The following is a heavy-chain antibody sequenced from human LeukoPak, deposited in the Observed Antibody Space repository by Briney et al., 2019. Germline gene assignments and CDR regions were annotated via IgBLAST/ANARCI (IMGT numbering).Heavy chain of an antibody. V-gene: IGHV3-7*01. CDR3: GRDGGRASVDY. CDR1: GFTFAGYW. D-gene: IGHD1-26*01. Sequence: GSLRLSCAASGFTFAGYWISWVRQAPGKGLEWVANIKQDASEEYYVDSVKGRFTISRDNAKNSLYLQMNSLRAEDTAVYYCGRDGGRASVDYWGQGTLVTVSS. J-gene: IGHJ4*02. CDR2: IKQDASEE.